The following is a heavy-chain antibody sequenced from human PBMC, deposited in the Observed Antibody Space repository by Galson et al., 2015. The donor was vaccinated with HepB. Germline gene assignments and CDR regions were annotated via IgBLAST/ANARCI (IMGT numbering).Heavy chain of an antibody. CDR1: GFTFNSYA. Sequence: SLRLSCAASGFTFNSYAMAWVRQAPGKGLEWVSVVTGGGDNTFYADSVTGQFIVSRDNSRNTLYLQTSSLRADDTAVYYCVTIVRGINYWGQGTLLTVSS. V-gene: IGHV3-23*01. CDR3: VTIVRGINY. D-gene: IGHD3-10*01. CDR2: VTGGGDNT. J-gene: IGHJ4*02.